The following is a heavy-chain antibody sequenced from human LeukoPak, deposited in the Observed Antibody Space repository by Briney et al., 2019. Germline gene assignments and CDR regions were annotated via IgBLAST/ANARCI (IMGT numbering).Heavy chain of an antibody. CDR3: AKVAGDRMDY. D-gene: IGHD6-13*01. J-gene: IGHJ4*02. CDR2: ISSNTGKT. CDR1: GYTFATYG. V-gene: IGHV1-18*01. Sequence: GASVKVSCKASGYTFATYGFCWVRQAPGHGLEWVGWISSNTGKTDYAQKFQGRVTLTTDTSTSTAYMELRSLRPDDTALYYCAKVAGDRMDYWGQGTLLTDSS.